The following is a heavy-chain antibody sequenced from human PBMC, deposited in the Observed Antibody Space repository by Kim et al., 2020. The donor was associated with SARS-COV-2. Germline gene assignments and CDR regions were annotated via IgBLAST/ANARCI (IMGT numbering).Heavy chain of an antibody. CDR3: ARLPRGWLQPLETPHFDY. CDR1: GGSISSYY. Sequence: SETLSLTCTVSGGSISSYYWSWIRQPPGKGLEWIGYIYYSGSTNYNPSLKSRVTISVDTSKNQFSLKLSSVTAADTAVYYCARLPRGWLQPLETPHFDYWGQRTLVTVSS. CDR2: IYYSGST. D-gene: IGHD5-12*01. J-gene: IGHJ4*02. V-gene: IGHV4-59*08.